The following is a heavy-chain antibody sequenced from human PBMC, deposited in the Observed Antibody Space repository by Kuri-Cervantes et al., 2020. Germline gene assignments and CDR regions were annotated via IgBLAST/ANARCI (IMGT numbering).Heavy chain of an antibody. J-gene: IGHJ4*02. V-gene: IGHV3-23*01. CDR2: ISGSGGST. CDR1: GFTFSSYA. D-gene: IGHD3-22*01. Sequence: GGSLRLSCAASGFTFSSYAMSWVRQAPGKGLEWVSAISGSGGSTYYADSVKGRFTISRDNSKNTLYLQMNSLRAEDTAVFYCARVGADSSGYFLGAVDYWGQGTLVTVSS. CDR3: ARVGADSSGYFLGAVDY.